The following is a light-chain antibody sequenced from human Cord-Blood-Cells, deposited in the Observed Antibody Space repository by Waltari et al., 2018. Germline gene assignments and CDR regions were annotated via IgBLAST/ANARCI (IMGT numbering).Light chain of an antibody. Sequence: QSALTQPASVSGSPGQSITISCTGTSSDVGGSNYVSWYQQHPGKAPKLMVYDVSNRPAWVSTRFAGSKSGNTASLTISGLQAEDEADYYCSSDTSSSTVVFGGGTKLTVL. CDR1: SSDVGGSNY. CDR2: DVS. J-gene: IGLJ2*01. V-gene: IGLV2-14*01. CDR3: SSDTSSSTVV.